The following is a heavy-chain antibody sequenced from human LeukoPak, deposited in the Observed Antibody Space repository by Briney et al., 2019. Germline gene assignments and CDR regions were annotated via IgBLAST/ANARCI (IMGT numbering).Heavy chain of an antibody. D-gene: IGHD6-19*01. CDR2: ISGSGGST. V-gene: IGHV3-23*01. CDR3: AKARVCSGWYGDFDH. CDR1: GFTFSSYA. J-gene: IGHJ4*02. Sequence: PGGSLRLSCAASGFTFSSYAMSWVRQAPGKGLEWVSAISGSGGSTYYADSVKGRFTISRDNSKSTLYLQMNSLRAEDTAVYYCAKARVCSGWYGDFDHWGQGTLVTVSS.